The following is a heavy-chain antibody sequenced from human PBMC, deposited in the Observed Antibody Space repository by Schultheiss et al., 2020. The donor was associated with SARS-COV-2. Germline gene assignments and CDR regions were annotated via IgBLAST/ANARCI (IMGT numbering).Heavy chain of an antibody. D-gene: IGHD3-22*01. CDR2: IKSKTDGGTR. V-gene: IGHV3-15*01. Sequence: GGSLRLSCAASGFTFSDHYMDWVRQAPGKGLEWVGRIKSKTDGGTRDYAAPVKGRFTISRDDSKNTLYLQMNSLKTEDTDVYYCTTVFYDSSGFDYWGQGILVTVSS. CDR3: TTVFYDSSGFDY. J-gene: IGHJ4*02. CDR1: GFTFSDHY.